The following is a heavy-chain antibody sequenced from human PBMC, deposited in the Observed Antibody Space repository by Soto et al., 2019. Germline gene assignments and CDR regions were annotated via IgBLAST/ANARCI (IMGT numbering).Heavy chain of an antibody. J-gene: IGHJ4*02. V-gene: IGHV3-23*01. CDR3: AKSGGYSNPFDY. CDR2: ISGSGGSA. D-gene: IGHD3-10*01. CDR1: GFTFSSYA. Sequence: PGGSLRLSCAASGFTFSSYAMSWVRQGAGKGLEWVSAISGSGGSAYYADSVKGRFTISRDNSKNTLYLQMNSLRAEDTAVYYCAKSGGYSNPFDYWGQGTLVTVSS.